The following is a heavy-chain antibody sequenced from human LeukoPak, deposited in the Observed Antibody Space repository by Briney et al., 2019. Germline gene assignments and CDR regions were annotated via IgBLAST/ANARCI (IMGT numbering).Heavy chain of an antibody. CDR1: GGSFSGYY. J-gene: IGHJ4*02. CDR3: ARERWLFDY. CDR2: INHSGST. Sequence: PSETLSLTCAVYGGSFSGYYWSWIRQPPGKGLEWIGEINHSGSTNYNPSLKSRVTISVDTSKNQFSLKLSSVTAADTAVYYCARERWLFDYWGQGTLVTVSS. D-gene: IGHD4-23*01. V-gene: IGHV4-34*01.